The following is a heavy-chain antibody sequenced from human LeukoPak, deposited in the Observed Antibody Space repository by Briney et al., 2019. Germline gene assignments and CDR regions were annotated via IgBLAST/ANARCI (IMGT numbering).Heavy chain of an antibody. Sequence: GASVKVSCKASGGTFSSYAISWVRQAPGQGLEWMGGIIPIXGTAXYXQKFQGRVTITADESTSTAYMELSSLRSEDTAVYYCARGTTVTTGDYWGQGTLVTVSS. CDR1: GGTFSSYA. J-gene: IGHJ4*02. V-gene: IGHV1-69*13. CDR2: IIPIXGTA. D-gene: IGHD4-17*01. CDR3: ARGTTVTTGDY.